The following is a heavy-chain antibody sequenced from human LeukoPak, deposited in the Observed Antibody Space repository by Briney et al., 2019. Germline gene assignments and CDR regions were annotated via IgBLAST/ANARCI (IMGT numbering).Heavy chain of an antibody. Sequence: SETLSLTCTVSGGSISSGGYYWSWIRQHPGKGLEWIGYIYYSGSTYYNPSLKSRVTISVDTSKSQFSLKLSSVTAADTAVYYCATGELLPHFDYWGQGTLVTVSS. J-gene: IGHJ4*02. V-gene: IGHV4-31*03. D-gene: IGHD3-10*01. CDR1: GGSISSGGYY. CDR2: IYYSGST. CDR3: ATGELLPHFDY.